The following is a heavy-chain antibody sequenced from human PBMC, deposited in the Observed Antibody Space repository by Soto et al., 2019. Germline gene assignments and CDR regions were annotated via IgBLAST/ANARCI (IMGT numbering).Heavy chain of an antibody. Sequence: SPTVSLPCAISGDSVSSNTAPWHLIRQSPSRGREWLGRSYYRSKWFNDYAASIKSRATIKPDTSKNQFSLQLNSVTPGDTALYFCARVNDSDSVWADKGGFDFWGQGTQVTVYS. D-gene: IGHD3-22*01. J-gene: IGHJ4*02. V-gene: IGHV6-1*01. CDR2: SYYRSKWFN. CDR3: ARVNDSDSVWADKGGFDF. CDR1: GDSVSSNTAP.